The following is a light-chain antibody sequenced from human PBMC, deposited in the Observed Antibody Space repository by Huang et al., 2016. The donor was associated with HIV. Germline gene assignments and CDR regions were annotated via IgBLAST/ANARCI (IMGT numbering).Light chain of an antibody. V-gene: IGKV3-11*01. CDR1: QSVTNF. J-gene: IGKJ2*01. CDR3: QQRNDWPPYT. CDR2: DAS. Sequence: EVVLTQSPATLSLSPGERATLSCRASQSVTNFLAWYQQKPGQPPRLLIYDASTRATDIPPRFSGSGSGTDFTLTISSLEPEEFAVYYCQQRNDWPPYTFGQGTRLEIK.